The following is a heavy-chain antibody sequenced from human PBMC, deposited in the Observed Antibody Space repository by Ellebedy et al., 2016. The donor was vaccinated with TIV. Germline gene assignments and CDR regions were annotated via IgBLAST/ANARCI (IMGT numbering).Heavy chain of an antibody. CDR3: TRSRGAFDI. J-gene: IGHJ3*02. CDR1: GFTFDDYA. V-gene: IGHV3-49*03. Sequence: GGSLRLXXTASGFTFDDYAMNWFRQAPGKGLEWVGFFRNRAYGGTAEYAASVKGRFTISKDDSKTIAYLQMNSLKAEDTAVYYCTRSRGAFDIWGPGTMVTVSS. CDR2: FRNRAYGGTA. D-gene: IGHD3-10*01.